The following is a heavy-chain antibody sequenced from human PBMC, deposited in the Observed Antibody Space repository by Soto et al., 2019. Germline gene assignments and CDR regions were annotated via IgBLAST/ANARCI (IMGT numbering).Heavy chain of an antibody. CDR2: ISGSGTST. CDR1: GFTFSSYA. V-gene: IGHV3-23*04. D-gene: IGHD2-8*01. J-gene: IGHJ4*02. Sequence: EVQLVESGGGLVQPGGSLRLSCAASGFTFSSYAMSWVRQAPGKGLQWVSAISGSGTSTYYADSVKGRFTISRDNSKNTLYLQMNSLRAEDTAVYYCAKTALMVYAPPAYYFDYWGQGTLVTVSS. CDR3: AKTALMVYAPPAYYFDY.